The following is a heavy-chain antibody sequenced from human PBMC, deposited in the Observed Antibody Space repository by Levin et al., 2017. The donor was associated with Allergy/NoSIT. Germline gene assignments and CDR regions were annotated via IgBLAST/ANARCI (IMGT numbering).Heavy chain of an antibody. D-gene: IGHD2-2*01. CDR3: AKDLSAVPAANYYYAMDV. J-gene: IGHJ6*02. Sequence: GGSLRLSCAASGFTFSNYAMNWVRQAPGKGLEWVSGTSDSGGSTYYADSVKGRFTIPRDNSKNTLYLQVNSLRAEATALYYCAKDLSAVPAANYYYAMDVWGQGTTVTVSS. CDR1: GFTFSNYA. V-gene: IGHV3-23*01. CDR2: TSDSGGST.